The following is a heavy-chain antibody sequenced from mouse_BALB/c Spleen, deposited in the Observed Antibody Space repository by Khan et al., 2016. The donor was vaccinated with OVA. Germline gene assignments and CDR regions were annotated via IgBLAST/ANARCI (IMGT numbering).Heavy chain of an antibody. CDR1: GFSLSRNS. D-gene: IGHD3-3*01. V-gene: IGHV2-6-4*01. Sequence: QVQLKESGPGLVAPSQSLSITCTVSGFSLSRNSVHWVRQPPGKGLEWLGIIWIGGSADYNSPLKSRLSISKDNSKSQVFLKMNSLQTDDTAMYYCARNRDGGSYWYFDVWGAGTTVTVSS. CDR2: IWIGGSA. CDR3: ARNRDGGSYWYFDV. J-gene: IGHJ1*01.